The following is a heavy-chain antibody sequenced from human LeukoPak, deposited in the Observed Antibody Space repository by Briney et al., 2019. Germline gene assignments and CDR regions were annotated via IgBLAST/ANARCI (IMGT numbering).Heavy chain of an antibody. Sequence: SETLSLTCAVSGGSISNSNWWSWVRQPPGKGLEWIGEIYHSGSTNYNPSLKSRVTLSVDKSKNQFSLKLSSVTAADTAVYYCASSDFAAFDYWGQGTLVTVSS. CDR3: ASSDFAAFDY. CDR2: IYHSGST. CDR1: GGSISNSNW. D-gene: IGHD3-3*01. V-gene: IGHV4-4*02. J-gene: IGHJ4*02.